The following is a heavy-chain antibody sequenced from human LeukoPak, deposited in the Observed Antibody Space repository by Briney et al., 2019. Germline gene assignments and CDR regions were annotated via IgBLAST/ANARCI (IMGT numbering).Heavy chain of an antibody. CDR3: ARDLYGELGWFDP. V-gene: IGHV1-69*13. J-gene: IGHJ5*02. CDR2: IIPIFGTA. D-gene: IGHD1-26*01. CDR1: GGTFSSYA. Sequence: SVKVSCEASGGTFSSYAISWVRQAPGQGLEWMGGIIPIFGTANYAQKFQGRVTITADESTSTAYMELSSLRPEDTAVYYCARDLYGELGWFDPWGQGTLVTVSS.